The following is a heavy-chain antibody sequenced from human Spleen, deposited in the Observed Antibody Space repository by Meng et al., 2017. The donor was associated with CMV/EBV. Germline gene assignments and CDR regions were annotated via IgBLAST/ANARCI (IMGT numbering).Heavy chain of an antibody. CDR1: GASISPYF. V-gene: IGHV4-59*01. J-gene: IGHJ4*02. Sequence: SETLSLTCTVSGASISPYFWSWIRQPPGKGLEWIGHIYYTGSTHYNPSLKSRGTISLDMSKNQFSLNLRSVTAADTAVYYCATGPMFNYWGQGTLVTVSS. CDR2: IYYTGST. CDR3: ATGPMFNY. D-gene: IGHD3-10*02.